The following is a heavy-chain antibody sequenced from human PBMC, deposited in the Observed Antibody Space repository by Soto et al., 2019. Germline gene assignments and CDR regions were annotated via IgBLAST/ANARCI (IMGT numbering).Heavy chain of an antibody. CDR3: GRVGCSSTSCSLGPFDY. J-gene: IGHJ4*02. V-gene: IGHV1-18*01. Sequence: QVQLVQSGAEVKKPGASVKVSCKASGYTFTSYGISWVRQAPGQGLEGLGWISAYNGITIYAQKLQVRVTMTTDTSTSTAYMELRSLRSDDTAVYYCGRVGCSSTSCSLGPFDYWGQGTLVTVSS. CDR2: ISAYNGIT. CDR1: GYTFTSYG. D-gene: IGHD2-2*01.